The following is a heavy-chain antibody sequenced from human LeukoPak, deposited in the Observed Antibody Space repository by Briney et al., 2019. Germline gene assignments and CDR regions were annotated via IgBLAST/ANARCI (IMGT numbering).Heavy chain of an antibody. D-gene: IGHD4-23*01. V-gene: IGHV4-4*07. J-gene: IGHJ5*02. CDR3: ARVLGYGGNSEWFDP. Sequence: SETLSLTCTVSGGSISSYYWSWIRQPAGKGLEWIGRIYTSGSTNYNPSLKSRVTMSVDTSKNQFSLKLSSVTAADTAVYYCARVLGYGGNSEWFDPWGQGTLVTVSS. CDR1: GGSISSYY. CDR2: IYTSGST.